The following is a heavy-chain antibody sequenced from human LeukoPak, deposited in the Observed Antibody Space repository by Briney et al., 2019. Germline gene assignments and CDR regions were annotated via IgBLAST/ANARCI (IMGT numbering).Heavy chain of an antibody. CDR3: VTEPGYCTGGRCYGGWFDP. CDR1: GGSFSGYY. D-gene: IGHD2-15*01. Sequence: PSETLSLTCAVYGGSFSGYYWSWIRQAPGKGLEWIGEINHSGNTNYNPSLKSRVTISVDTFKNQFSLKLSSVTAAGTAVYYCVTEPGYCTGGRCYGGWFDPWGQGTLVTVSS. J-gene: IGHJ5*02. CDR2: INHSGNT. V-gene: IGHV4-34*01.